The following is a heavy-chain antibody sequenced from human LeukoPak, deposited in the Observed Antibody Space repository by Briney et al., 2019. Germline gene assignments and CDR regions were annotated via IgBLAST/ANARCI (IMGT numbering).Heavy chain of an antibody. J-gene: IGHJ4*02. CDR3: ARFEQQLANRGDY. V-gene: IGHV5-51*01. Sequence: GESLKISGKGSGYSFTSYWIGWVRQMPGKGLEWMGIIYPGDSDTRYSPSFQGQVTISADKSISTAYLQWSSLKASDTAMYYCARFEQQLANRGDYWGQGTLVTVSS. CDR2: IYPGDSDT. D-gene: IGHD6-13*01. CDR1: GYSFTSYW.